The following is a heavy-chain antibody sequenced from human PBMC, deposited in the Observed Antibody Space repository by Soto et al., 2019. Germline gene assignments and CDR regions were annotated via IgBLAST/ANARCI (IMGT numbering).Heavy chain of an antibody. V-gene: IGHV4-31*03. CDR3: ARFVSAMGVDWFDP. J-gene: IGHJ5*02. CDR2: IYYSGST. CDR1: GGSISSGGYY. Sequence: QVQLQESGPGLVKPSQTLSLTCTVSGGSISSGGYYWSWIRQHPGKGLEWIGYIYYSGSTYYNPSLKSRVTISVDTSKNQCSLKLSSVTAADTAVYYCARFVSAMGVDWFDPWGQGTLVTVSS. D-gene: IGHD5-18*01.